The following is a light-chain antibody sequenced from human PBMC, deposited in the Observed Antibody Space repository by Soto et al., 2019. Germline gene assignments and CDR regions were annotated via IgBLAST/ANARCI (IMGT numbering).Light chain of an antibody. Sequence: QSALTQPASVSGSPGQSITISCTGNSSDVGGYNYVSWYQQHPDKAPKLMIYVVSNRPSGVSNRFSGSKSGNTASLTISGLQAEDEADYYCSSYTSSDTPYVFGPGTKLTVL. CDR2: VVS. CDR3: SSYTSSDTPYV. J-gene: IGLJ1*01. V-gene: IGLV2-14*01. CDR1: SSDVGGYNY.